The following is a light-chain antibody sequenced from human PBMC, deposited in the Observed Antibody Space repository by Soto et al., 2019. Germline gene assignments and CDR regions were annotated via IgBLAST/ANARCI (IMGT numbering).Light chain of an antibody. V-gene: IGKV3-20*01. CDR1: QTVRNNY. CDR3: QQFSRDPLT. CDR2: DAS. J-gene: IGKJ4*01. Sequence: EFVLTQSPGTLSLSPGERATLSCRASQTVRNNYLAWYQQKPGQAPRLLIYDASSRATGIPDRFSGGGSGTDFTLTISRLEPEDFAVYYCQQFSRDPLTFGGRSKVDIK.